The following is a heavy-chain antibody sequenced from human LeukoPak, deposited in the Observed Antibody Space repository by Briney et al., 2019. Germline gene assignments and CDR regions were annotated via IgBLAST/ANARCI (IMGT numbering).Heavy chain of an antibody. D-gene: IGHD2-15*01. CDR1: GGSISSDY. J-gene: IGHJ3*02. Sequence: SETLSLTCTVSGGSISSDYWNWIRQSPSRGLEWLGRTYYRSKWYNDYAVSVKSRLTINPDTSKNQFSLQLKSVTPEDTAVYYCARGGAGGRAFDIWGQGTMVTVSS. CDR2: TYYRSKWYN. V-gene: IGHV6-1*01. CDR3: ARGGAGGRAFDI.